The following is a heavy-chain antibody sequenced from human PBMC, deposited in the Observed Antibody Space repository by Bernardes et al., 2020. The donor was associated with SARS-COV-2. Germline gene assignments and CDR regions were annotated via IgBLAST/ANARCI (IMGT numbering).Heavy chain of an antibody. J-gene: IGHJ6*02. V-gene: IGHV3-23*01. CDR3: TKCVVGYYAVDV. Sequence: GWSLIPSCAASGFTFRNYAMSWVRQAPGQGLEWVAGVSGSGGSTYYADSVKGRFTISRDNSQNSLFLQLNSLRVEDAAVYYCTKCVVGYYAVDVWGQGTTVTVSS. CDR2: VSGSGGST. CDR1: GFTFRNYA. D-gene: IGHD1-26*01.